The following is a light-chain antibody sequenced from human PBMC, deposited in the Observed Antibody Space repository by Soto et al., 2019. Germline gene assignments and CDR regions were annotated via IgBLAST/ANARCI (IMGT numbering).Light chain of an antibody. V-gene: IGLV2-14*03. CDR1: INDVGGYNY. CDR2: DVS. J-gene: IGLJ2*01. Sequence: QSALTQPASVSGSPGQSVTISCTGTINDVGGYNYVSWYQQHPGKAPKLLIYDVSSRPSDISSRFSASKSGNTASLTISGLQAEDEADYYCSSYTTKNTLGVFGGGTQLTVL. CDR3: SSYTTKNTLGV.